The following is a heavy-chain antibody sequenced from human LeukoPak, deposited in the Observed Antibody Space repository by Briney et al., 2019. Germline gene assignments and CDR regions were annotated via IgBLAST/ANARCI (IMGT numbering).Heavy chain of an antibody. D-gene: IGHD3-22*01. J-gene: IGHJ4*02. Sequence: ASVKVSCKASGYTFTSYDINWVRQATGQGLEWMGWMNPNSGNTGYAQKFQGRVTMTRNTSISTAYMELSSLRSEDTAVYYCARGGGEYYYDSSGHFDYWGQGTLVTVSS. CDR1: GYTFTSYD. CDR3: ARGGGEYYYDSSGHFDY. V-gene: IGHV1-8*01. CDR2: MNPNSGNT.